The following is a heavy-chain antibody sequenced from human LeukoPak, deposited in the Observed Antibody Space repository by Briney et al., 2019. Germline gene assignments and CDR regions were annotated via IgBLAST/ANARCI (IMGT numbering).Heavy chain of an antibody. CDR3: ARIPNWEIGAVFDY. J-gene: IGHJ4*02. V-gene: IGHV3-7*01. CDR2: IKQDGSEK. D-gene: IGHD7-27*01. Sequence: PGGSLRLSCAASGFTFSSYWMSWVRQAPGKGLEWVANIKQDGSEKYYVDSVKGRFTISRDNAKNSLYLQMNSLRAEDTAVYYCARIPNWEIGAVFDYWGQGTLVTVSS. CDR1: GFTFSSYW.